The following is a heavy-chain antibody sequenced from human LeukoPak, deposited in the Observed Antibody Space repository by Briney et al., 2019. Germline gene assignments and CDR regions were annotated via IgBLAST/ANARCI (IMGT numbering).Heavy chain of an antibody. D-gene: IGHD4-11*01. J-gene: IGHJ5*02. V-gene: IGHV3-23*01. CDR2: ISGSGGGT. CDR3: VKDRTGNYVAWFDP. Sequence: PGGSLRLSCAASGFTFTSYAMSWVRQAPGKGLEWVSTISGSGGGTYYADSVKGRFTISRDNSKNTLYLQMNSLRAEDAAVYYCVKDRTGNYVAWFDPWGQGTLVTVSS. CDR1: GFTFTSYA.